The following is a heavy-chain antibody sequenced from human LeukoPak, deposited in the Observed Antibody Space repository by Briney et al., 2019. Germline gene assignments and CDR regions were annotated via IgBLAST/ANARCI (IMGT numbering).Heavy chain of an antibody. CDR2: INPNSGGT. CDR3: ARGGYDFWSGYLGWFDP. Sequence: GASVKVSCKASGYTFTDYYMHWVRQAPAQGLEWMGWINPNSGGTNYAQKFQGRVTMTRDTSISTAYMELSRLRSDDTVVYYCARGGYDFWSGYLGWFDPWGQGTLVTVSS. CDR1: GYTFTDYY. V-gene: IGHV1-2*02. D-gene: IGHD3-3*01. J-gene: IGHJ5*02.